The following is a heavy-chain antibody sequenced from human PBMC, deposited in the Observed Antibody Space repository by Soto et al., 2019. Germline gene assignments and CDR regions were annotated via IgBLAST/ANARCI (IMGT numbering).Heavy chain of an antibody. CDR2: IKSKSDGGTT. CDR1: GFAFSNAW. Sequence: EVQLVESGGGLVKPGGSLRLSCAASGFAFSNAWMNWVRQAPGKGLEWVGHIKSKSDGGTTDYSALVKGRFTISRDDSKNILYLQMISLKTEDTAVYYCTSPHYDDVDVWGQGTTVTVSS. CDR3: TSPHYDDVDV. V-gene: IGHV3-15*07. J-gene: IGHJ6*02.